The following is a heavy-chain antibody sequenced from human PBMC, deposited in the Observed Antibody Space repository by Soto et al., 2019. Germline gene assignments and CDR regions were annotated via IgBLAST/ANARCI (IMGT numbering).Heavy chain of an antibody. CDR1: GFTLDDYA. V-gene: IGHV3-9*01. Sequence: EVQLVESGGGLVQPGRSLTLSSAASGFTLDDYAMHWVRQAPGKGLEWVSGISWNSGSIGYADSVKGRFTISRDNAKNSLYLQMNSLRAEDTALYYCAKDAYGSGSPFDYWGQGTLVTVSS. D-gene: IGHD3-10*01. CDR3: AKDAYGSGSPFDY. CDR2: ISWNSGSI. J-gene: IGHJ4*02.